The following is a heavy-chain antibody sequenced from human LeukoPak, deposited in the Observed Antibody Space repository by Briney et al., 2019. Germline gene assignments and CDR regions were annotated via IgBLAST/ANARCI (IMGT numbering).Heavy chain of an antibody. V-gene: IGHV4-39*07. D-gene: IGHD3-22*01. CDR1: GGSISSYSYY. CDR2: IYYSGST. J-gene: IGHJ4*02. Sequence: PSETLSLTCTVSGGSISSYSYYWGWIRQPPGKGLEWIGSIYYSGSTDYNPSLKSRVTISVDTSKNQFSLKLSSVTAADTAVYYCARAKYHYDSGGPFDYWGQGTLVTVSS. CDR3: ARAKYHYDSGGPFDY.